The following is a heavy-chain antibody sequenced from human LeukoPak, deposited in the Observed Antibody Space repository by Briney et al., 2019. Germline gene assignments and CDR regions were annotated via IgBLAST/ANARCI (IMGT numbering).Heavy chain of an antibody. Sequence: KPGGSLRLSCAASGFTFSSYWMSWIRQAPGKGLEWVSYISSSGTTIYYADSVKGRFTISRDNAKNSLYLQMNSLRAEDTAVYYCARRRDSGSLQHFDYWGQGTLVTVSS. D-gene: IGHD1-26*01. CDR3: ARRRDSGSLQHFDY. CDR1: GFTFSSYW. V-gene: IGHV3-11*01. CDR2: ISSSGTTI. J-gene: IGHJ4*02.